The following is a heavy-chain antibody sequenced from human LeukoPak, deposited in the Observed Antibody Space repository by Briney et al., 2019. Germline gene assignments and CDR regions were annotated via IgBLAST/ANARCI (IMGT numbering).Heavy chain of an antibody. CDR1: GGSISSGSYY. CDR2: IYTSGST. Sequence: SQTLSLTCTVSGGSISSGSYYWSWIRQPAGKGLEWIGRIYTSGSTNYNSSLKSRVTISVDTSKNQFSLKLSSVTAADTAVYYCARMVGADWGRYYYYMDVWGKGTTVTVSS. V-gene: IGHV4-61*02. D-gene: IGHD1-26*01. CDR3: ARMVGADWGRYYYYMDV. J-gene: IGHJ6*03.